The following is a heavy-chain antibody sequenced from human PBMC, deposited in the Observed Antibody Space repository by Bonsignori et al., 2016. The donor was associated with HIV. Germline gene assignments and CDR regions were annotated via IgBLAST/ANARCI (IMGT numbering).Heavy chain of an antibody. J-gene: IGHJ4*02. CDR3: AGYSNYVGVYDY. CDR2: IIPIFGTA. Sequence: WVRQAPGQGLEWMGGIIPIFGTANYAQKFQGRVTITADESTSTAYMELSSLRSEDTAVYYCAGYSNYVGVYDYWGQGTLVTVSS. D-gene: IGHD4-11*01. V-gene: IGHV1-69*01.